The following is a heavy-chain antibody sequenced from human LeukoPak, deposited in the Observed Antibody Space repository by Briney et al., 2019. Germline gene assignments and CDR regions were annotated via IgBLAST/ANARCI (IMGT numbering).Heavy chain of an antibody. V-gene: IGHV1-2*02. D-gene: IGHD3-9*01. CDR3: ARAMYYDILTGYHSLDY. J-gene: IGHJ4*02. CDR1: GYTFTGYY. CDR2: INPNSGGT. Sequence: ASVKVSCKASGYTFTGYYMHWVRQAPGQGLEWMGWINPNSGGTNYAQKFQGRVTMTRDTSISTAYMELSRLRSDDTAVYYCARAMYYDILTGYHSLDYWGQGTLVTVSS.